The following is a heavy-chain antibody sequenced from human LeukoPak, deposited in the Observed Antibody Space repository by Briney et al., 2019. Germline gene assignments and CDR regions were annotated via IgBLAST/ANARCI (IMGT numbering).Heavy chain of an antibody. CDR3: ARRRIIAARPLDY. V-gene: IGHV4-39*07. CDR1: GGSISSSSYY. CDR2: IYYSGST. D-gene: IGHD6-6*01. Sequence: SETLSLTCTVSGGSISSSSYYWGWIRQPPGKGLEWIGSIYYSGSTYYNPSLKSRVTISVDTSKNQFSLKLSSVTAADTAVYYCARRRIIAARPLDYWGQGTLVTVSS. J-gene: IGHJ4*02.